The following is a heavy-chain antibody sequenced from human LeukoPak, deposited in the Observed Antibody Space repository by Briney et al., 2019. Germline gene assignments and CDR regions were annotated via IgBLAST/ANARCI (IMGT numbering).Heavy chain of an antibody. V-gene: IGHV4-59*01. Sequence: SETLSLTCTVSGGSISGYYWSWIRQPPGKGLEWIGYIYYSGSTNYNPSLKSRVTISVDTSKNQFSLKLSSVTAADTAVYYCAGTSTGVAGDYWGQGTLVTVSS. CDR2: IYYSGST. CDR1: GGSISGYY. J-gene: IGHJ4*02. CDR3: AGTSTGVAGDY. D-gene: IGHD2-15*01.